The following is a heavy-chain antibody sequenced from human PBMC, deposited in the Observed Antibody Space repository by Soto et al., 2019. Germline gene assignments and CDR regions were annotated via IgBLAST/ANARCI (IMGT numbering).Heavy chain of an antibody. J-gene: IGHJ6*02. V-gene: IGHV4-31*03. CDR1: GGSISSGGYY. CDR3: ARDRRSIAADTRYYGMDV. CDR2: IYYSGST. D-gene: IGHD6-6*01. Sequence: LSLTCTVSGGSISSGGYYWSWIRQHPGKGLEWIGYIYYSGSTYYNPSLKSRVTISVDTSKNQFSLKLSSVTAADTAVYYCARDRRSIAADTRYYGMDVWGQGTTVTVSS.